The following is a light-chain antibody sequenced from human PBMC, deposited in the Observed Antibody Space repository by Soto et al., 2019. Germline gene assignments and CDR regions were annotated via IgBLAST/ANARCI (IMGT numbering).Light chain of an antibody. CDR2: GAS. CDR1: QSVSSN. CDR3: QQRSNWPPT. J-gene: IGKJ5*01. V-gene: IGKV3-11*01. Sequence: IELTQSPATLSVSPGERATLPCRASQSVSSNLAWYKQKPGQAPRLLIYGASTRATGIPARFSGSGSGTDFTLTISSLEPEDFAVYYCQQRSNWPPTFGQGTRLEIK.